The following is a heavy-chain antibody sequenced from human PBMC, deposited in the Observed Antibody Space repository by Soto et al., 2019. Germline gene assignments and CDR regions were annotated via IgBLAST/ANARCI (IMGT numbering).Heavy chain of an antibody. V-gene: IGHV3-23*01. D-gene: IGHD5-12*01. CDR1: GFTFSSYA. CDR3: AYAALKFGGESGRLRD. CDR2: ISGSGGST. J-gene: IGHJ4*02. Sequence: EVQLLESGGGLVQPGGSLRLSCAASGFTFSSYAMSWVRQAPGKGLEWVSAISGSGGSTYYADSVKGRFTISRDNSKNTLYLQMNSLRAEDTAVYYCAYAALKFGGESGRLRDWGQGTMVTVSS.